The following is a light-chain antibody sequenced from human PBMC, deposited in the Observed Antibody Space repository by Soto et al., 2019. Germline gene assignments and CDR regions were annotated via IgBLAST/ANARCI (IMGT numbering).Light chain of an antibody. CDR1: QSISSY. CDR3: PLSYSTPRT. CDR2: AAS. Sequence: IQLTQSPSSLSASVGDRVTIACRASQSISSYLNWYQQKPGKAPKLLIYAASSLQSGVLSRFSGSGSGTDFTLTICSLQPEDFATYYCPLSYSTPRTFGQGTKVDI. V-gene: IGKV1-39*01. J-gene: IGKJ1*01.